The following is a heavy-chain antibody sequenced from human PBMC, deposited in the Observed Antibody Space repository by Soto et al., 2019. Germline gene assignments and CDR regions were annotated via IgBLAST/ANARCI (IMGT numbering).Heavy chain of an antibody. V-gene: IGHV4-59*08. CDR1: GGSISSYY. J-gene: IGHJ4*02. CDR2: IYYSGST. Sequence: SETLSLTCTVSGGSISSYYWSWIRQPPGKGLEWIGYIYYSGSTNYNPSLKSRVTISVDTSKNQFSLKLSSVTAADTAVYYCARHCEDCSGGSSPSDYWGQGTLVTVSS. D-gene: IGHD2-15*01. CDR3: ARHCEDCSGGSSPSDY.